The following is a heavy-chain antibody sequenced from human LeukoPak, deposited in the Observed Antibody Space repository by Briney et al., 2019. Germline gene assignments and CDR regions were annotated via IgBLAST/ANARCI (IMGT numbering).Heavy chain of an antibody. Sequence: SETLSLTCTVSGASITGHYWSWIRQPPGKGLEWIGFIYYSGTTNYNPSLKSQVAISVDTSKNQFSLTLSSVTAADTAVYYCARHLGGGIYFDYWGQGTLVTVSS. CDR2: IYYSGTT. CDR3: ARHLGGGIYFDY. D-gene: IGHD3-16*01. V-gene: IGHV4-59*08. J-gene: IGHJ4*02. CDR1: GASITGHY.